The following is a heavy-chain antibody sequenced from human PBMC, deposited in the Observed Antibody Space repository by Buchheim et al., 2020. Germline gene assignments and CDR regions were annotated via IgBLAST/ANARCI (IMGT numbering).Heavy chain of an antibody. J-gene: IGHJ4*02. CDR2: ISYDGSNK. CDR3: ARDLLGVTYYYDSSGPAGFDY. Sequence: QVQLVESGGGVVQPGRSLRLSCAASGFTFSSYAMHWVRQAPGKGLEWVAVISYDGSNKYYADSVKGRFIISRDNSKNTLYLQMNSLRAEDTAVYYCARDLLGVTYYYDSSGPAGFDYWGQGTL. D-gene: IGHD3-22*01. V-gene: IGHV3-30*04. CDR1: GFTFSSYA.